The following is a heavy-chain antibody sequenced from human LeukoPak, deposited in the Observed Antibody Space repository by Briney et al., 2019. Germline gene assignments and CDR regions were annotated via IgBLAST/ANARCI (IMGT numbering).Heavy chain of an antibody. V-gene: IGHV1-2*06. CDR2: ISPNSGGT. Sequence: ASVKVSCKASGYTFTGHYLHWMRQAPGQGLEWMGRISPNSGGTNYAQRFQGRVTMTRDTSISTAYMELSRLRSDDTALYYCATATYAFDMWGQGTMVTVSS. J-gene: IGHJ3*02. CDR1: GYTFTGHY. CDR3: ATATYAFDM.